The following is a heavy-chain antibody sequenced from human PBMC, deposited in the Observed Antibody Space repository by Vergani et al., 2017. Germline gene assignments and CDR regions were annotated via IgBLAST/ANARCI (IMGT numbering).Heavy chain of an antibody. CDR1: GASIRSSNYY. V-gene: IGHV4-39*01. CDR2: IYYSGST. Sequence: QLQLQESGPGLVKPSATLSLTCSVSGASIRSSNYYWGWIRQPPGKGLEWIASIYYSGSTYYNPSLKSRVTISVDTSKNQFSRKLSSVTAADTAVYFCARHSTVEWLVKLGWFDPWGQGILVTVSS. CDR3: ARHSTVEWLVKLGWFDP. D-gene: IGHD6-19*01. J-gene: IGHJ5*02.